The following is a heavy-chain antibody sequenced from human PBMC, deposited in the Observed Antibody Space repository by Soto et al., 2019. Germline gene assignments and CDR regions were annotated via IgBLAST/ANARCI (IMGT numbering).Heavy chain of an antibody. J-gene: IGHJ6*02. V-gene: IGHV3-53*01. Sequence: PGGSLRLSCAASGFTVSSNYMSWVRQAPGKGLEWVSVIYSGGSTYYADSVKGRFTISRDNSKNTLYLQMNSLRAEDTAVYYCARGRGYSSSWYPLDYYGMDVWGQGTTVTVSS. D-gene: IGHD6-13*01. CDR3: ARGRGYSSSWYPLDYYGMDV. CDR2: IYSGGST. CDR1: GFTVSSNY.